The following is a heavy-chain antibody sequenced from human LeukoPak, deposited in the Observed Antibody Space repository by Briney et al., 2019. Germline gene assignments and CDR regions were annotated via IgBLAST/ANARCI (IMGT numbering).Heavy chain of an antibody. D-gene: IGHD3-16*01. Sequence: GGSLRLSCAASGFTFSRYGMSWVRQAPGKGLEWVSAIRGSGGSTYYADSVKGRFTISRDNSKNTLYLQMNSLRAEDTAVFYCAKDRDDYVWGSYLGAFDIWGQGTMVTVSS. J-gene: IGHJ3*02. V-gene: IGHV3-23*01. CDR3: AKDRDDYVWGSYLGAFDI. CDR2: IRGSGGST. CDR1: GFTFSRYG.